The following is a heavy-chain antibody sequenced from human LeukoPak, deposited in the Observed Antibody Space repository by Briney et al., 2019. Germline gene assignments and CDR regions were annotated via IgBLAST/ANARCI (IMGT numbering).Heavy chain of an antibody. Sequence: PSETLSLTCAVYGGSFSGYYWSWIRQPPGKGLEWIGSIYYSGSTYYNPSLKSRVTISVDTSKNQFSLKLSSVTAADTAVYYCARLGRIVVVIWGQGTLVTVSS. CDR2: IYYSGST. CDR3: ARLGRIVVVI. V-gene: IGHV4-34*01. CDR1: GGSFSGYY. D-gene: IGHD3-22*01. J-gene: IGHJ4*02.